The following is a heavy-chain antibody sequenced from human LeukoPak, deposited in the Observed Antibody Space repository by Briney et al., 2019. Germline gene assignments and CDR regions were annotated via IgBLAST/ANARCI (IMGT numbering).Heavy chain of an antibody. CDR2: INHSGST. D-gene: IGHD3-22*01. Sequence: PSETLSLTCAVYGGSFSGYYWSWIRQRPGKGLEWIGEINHSGSTNYNPSLKSRVTISVDTSKNQFSLKLSSVTAADTAVYYCASLWFDSSGYYYDYWGQGTLVTVSS. J-gene: IGHJ4*02. CDR3: ASLWFDSSGYYYDY. V-gene: IGHV4-34*01. CDR1: GGSFSGYY.